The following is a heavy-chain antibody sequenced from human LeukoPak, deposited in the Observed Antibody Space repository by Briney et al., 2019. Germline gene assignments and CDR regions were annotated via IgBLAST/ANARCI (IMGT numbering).Heavy chain of an antibody. CDR3: ARGFPDNCSGGSCHLSPPPQYFQH. CDR1: GFTFSSYA. J-gene: IGHJ1*01. Sequence: GGSLRLSCAASGFTFSSYAMHWVRQAPGKGLEWVAVISYDGSNKYYADSVKGRFTISRDNSKNTLYLQMNSLRAEDTAVYYCARGFPDNCSGGSCHLSPPPQYFQHWGQGTLVTVSS. CDR2: ISYDGSNK. D-gene: IGHD2-15*01. V-gene: IGHV3-30-3*01.